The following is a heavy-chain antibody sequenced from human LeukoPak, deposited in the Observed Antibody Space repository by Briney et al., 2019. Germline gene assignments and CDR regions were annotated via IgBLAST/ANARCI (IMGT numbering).Heavy chain of an antibody. CDR2: ISSSGSIT. Sequence: GGSLRLSCAAPGFTFSTYRMNWVRQAPGKGLEWVSYISSSGSITYYADSVKGRFTISRDNAKNSLYLQMNSLRDEDTAVYYCAKDLKASGSYDYWGQGTLVTVSS. D-gene: IGHD3-10*01. J-gene: IGHJ4*02. CDR1: GFTFSTYR. V-gene: IGHV3-48*02. CDR3: AKDLKASGSYDY.